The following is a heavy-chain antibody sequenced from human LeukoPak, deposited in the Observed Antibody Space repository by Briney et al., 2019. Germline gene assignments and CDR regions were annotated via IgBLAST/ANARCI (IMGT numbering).Heavy chain of an antibody. CDR2: INPNSGGT. J-gene: IGHJ6*03. V-gene: IGHV1-2*02. CDR3: ARVSLAYCSGGSCYSSAFMDV. D-gene: IGHD2-15*01. Sequence: GASVKVSCKASGYTFTGYYMHWVRQAPGQGLEWMGWINPNSGGTNYAQKFQGRVTMTRDTSISTAYMELSRLRSDDTAVYYCARVSLAYCSGGSCYSSAFMDVWGKGTTVTVSS. CDR1: GYTFTGYY.